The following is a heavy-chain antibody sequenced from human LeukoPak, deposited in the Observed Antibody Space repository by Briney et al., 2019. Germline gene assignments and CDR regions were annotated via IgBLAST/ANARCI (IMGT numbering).Heavy chain of an antibody. Sequence: SETLSLTCTVSGGSISSYYWSWIRQPLGKGLEWIGYIYYSGSTNYNPSLKSRVTISVDTSKNQFSLKLSSVTAADTAVYYCARHRRSDDAFDIWGQGTMVTVSS. CDR3: ARHRRSDDAFDI. CDR1: GGSISSYY. J-gene: IGHJ3*02. CDR2: IYYSGST. V-gene: IGHV4-59*08. D-gene: IGHD2-15*01.